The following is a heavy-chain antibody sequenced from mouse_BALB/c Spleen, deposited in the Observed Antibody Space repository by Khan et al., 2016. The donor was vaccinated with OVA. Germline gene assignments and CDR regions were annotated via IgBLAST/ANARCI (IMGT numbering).Heavy chain of an antibody. D-gene: IGHD1-1*01. CDR1: GYSIASDYA. CDR3: ARVYGGDFDY. Sequence: EVQLQESGPGLVKPSQSLSLTCTVTGYSIASDYAWNWIRQFPGNKLEWMGFISYSGNTKYNPSLKSRFSITQDTSKNQFFLQLNSVTTEDTATYSCARVYGGDFDYWGQGTSLTVSS. J-gene: IGHJ2*02. CDR2: ISYSGNT. V-gene: IGHV3-2*02.